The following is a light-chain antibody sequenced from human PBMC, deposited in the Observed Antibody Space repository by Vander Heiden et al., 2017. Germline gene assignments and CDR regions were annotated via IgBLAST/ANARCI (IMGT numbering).Light chain of an antibody. CDR3: QQYGSSPWT. J-gene: IGKJ1*01. CDR1: QSVSSSY. V-gene: IGKV3-20*01. CDR2: GAS. Sequence: IVLTQSPGTLSLSTGETATLSCRASQSVSSSYLAWYQLKPGQAPRLLSYGASSRATGIPDRFSGSGSGTDFTLTISRLEPEDFAVYYCQQYGSSPWTFGQGTKVEIK.